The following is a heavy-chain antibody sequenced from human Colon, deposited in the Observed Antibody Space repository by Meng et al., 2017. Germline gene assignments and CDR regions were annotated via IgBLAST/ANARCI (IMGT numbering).Heavy chain of an antibody. J-gene: IGHJ5*02. CDR1: GGSISSGGYY. D-gene: IGHD3-10*01. CDR2: IYYSGRT. V-gene: IGHV4-31*03. CDR3: ARLRKYYGSGSYYTNWFDP. Sequence: SETLSLTCTVSGGSISSGGYYWSWIRQHPGKGLEWIGYIYYSGRTYYNPSLKSRVTISVDTSKNKFSLKLSSVTAADTAVYYCARLRKYYGSGSYYTNWFDPWGQGTLVTVSS.